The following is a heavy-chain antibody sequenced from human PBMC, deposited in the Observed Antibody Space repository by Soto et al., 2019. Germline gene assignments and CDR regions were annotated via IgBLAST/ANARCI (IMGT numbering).Heavy chain of an antibody. CDR1: GDTFTDYY. V-gene: IGHV1-46*01. CDR2: VNPSGGHT. D-gene: IGHD2-21*02. Sequence: QVQLVQSGAEVKKPGASVKVACKASGDTFTDYYIHWVRQAPGQGLEWMGTVNPSGGHTTYAQHFLGRMTMTRDTSTSTLYMELTSLTSEDTAVYYCARGGHVVVVTAALDYWGQGTLVTVSS. J-gene: IGHJ4*02. CDR3: ARGGHVVVVTAALDY.